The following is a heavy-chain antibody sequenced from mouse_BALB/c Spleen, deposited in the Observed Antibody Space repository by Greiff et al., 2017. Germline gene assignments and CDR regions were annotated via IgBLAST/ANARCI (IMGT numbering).Heavy chain of an antibody. CDR1: GYSFTDYN. CDR2: IDPYNGGT. CDR3: ASFYYGNYVRAMDY. Sequence: VQLKESGPELVKPGASVKVSCKASGYSFTDYNMYWVKQSHGKSLEWIGYIDPYNGGTSYNQKFKGKATLTVDKSSSTAYMHLNSLTSEDSAVYYCASFYYGNYVRAMDYWGQGTSVTVSS. J-gene: IGHJ4*01. D-gene: IGHD2-1*01. V-gene: IGHV1S135*01.